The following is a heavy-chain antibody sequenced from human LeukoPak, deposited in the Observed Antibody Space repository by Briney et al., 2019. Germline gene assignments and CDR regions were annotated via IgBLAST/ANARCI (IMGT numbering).Heavy chain of an antibody. CDR2: TGDDT. CDR3: AKDAIYKNSVWDYFDY. D-gene: IGHD5-24*01. V-gene: IGHV3-23*01. Sequence: GGALRLSCAASGFSFSDYAMTWVRQAPGKGLECVPSTGDDTYYADSVKGRFTISRDDSKDTLFLQMNSLRVEDTAVYYCAKDAIYKNSVWDYFDYLGQGTLVTVSS. CDR1: GFSFSDYA. J-gene: IGHJ4*02.